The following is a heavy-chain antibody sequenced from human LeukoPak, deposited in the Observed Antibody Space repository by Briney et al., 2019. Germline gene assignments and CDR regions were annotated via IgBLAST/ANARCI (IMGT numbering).Heavy chain of an antibody. Sequence: SETLSLTCAVYGGSFSGYYWSWIRQPPGKGLEWIGEINHSGSTNYNPSLKSRVTISIDTSKKEFSLKVRSVTAADTAVYYCARLPLGAFGEVLNFDCWGQGTLVIVSS. J-gene: IGHJ4*02. D-gene: IGHD3-10*01. CDR1: GGSFSGYY. CDR2: INHSGST. CDR3: ARLPLGAFGEVLNFDC. V-gene: IGHV4-34*01.